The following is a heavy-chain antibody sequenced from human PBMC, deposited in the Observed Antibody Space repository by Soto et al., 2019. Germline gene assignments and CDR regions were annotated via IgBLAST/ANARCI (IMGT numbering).Heavy chain of an antibody. Sequence: LVNPTETLTLPCTVSGFSLSSGRMGVSWIRQPPGKPLEWLAHFFSDVERSYSASMQSRLTLSTDTSGSQVVLTMTNMDPVDTATYYCARMDGDFNYYALDVWGQGTTVTVSS. CDR3: ARMDGDFNYYALDV. V-gene: IGHV2-26*01. CDR1: GFSLSSGRMG. D-gene: IGHD4-17*01. CDR2: FFSDVER. J-gene: IGHJ6*02.